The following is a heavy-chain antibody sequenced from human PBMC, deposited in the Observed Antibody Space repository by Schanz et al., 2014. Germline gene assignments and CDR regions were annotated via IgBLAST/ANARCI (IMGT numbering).Heavy chain of an antibody. CDR1: GFTLSNYA. CDR3: ARGGPAYYFDD. Sequence: EAHLVESGGGLAQPGGSLRLSCAASGFTLSNYAMSWVRQAPGKGLEWVSALSEGGGGTHYADSVRGRFTISSDSSKNTLYLQMSSLRADDTAVYYCARGGPAYYFDDWGQGTLVTVSS. J-gene: IGHJ4*02. V-gene: IGHV3-23*04. CDR2: LSEGGGGT.